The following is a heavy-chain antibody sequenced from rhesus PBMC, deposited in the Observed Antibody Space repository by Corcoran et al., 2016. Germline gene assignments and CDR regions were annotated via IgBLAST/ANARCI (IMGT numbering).Heavy chain of an antibody. CDR1: GFAFRSSY. V-gene: IGHV3-8*01. CDR3: AKSSGSWGLDY. J-gene: IGHJ4*01. CDR2: ITTGGGTT. Sequence: EVQLVESGGGLVQPGGSLRLSCTGSGFAFRSSYLSCVRRPPGKGLEWVSTITTGGGTTWYTDAVKGRFTISKENAKNTLYLQMDSLRAEDTAVYYCAKSSGSWGLDYWGQGVLVTVSS. D-gene: IGHD6-25*01.